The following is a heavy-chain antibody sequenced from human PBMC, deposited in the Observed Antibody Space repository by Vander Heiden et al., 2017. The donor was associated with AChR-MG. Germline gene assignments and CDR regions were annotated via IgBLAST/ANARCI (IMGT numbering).Heavy chain of an antibody. CDR1: GFTFRSYA. CDR2: ISGSGGST. CDR3: AKDYYDSSGYYYADY. Sequence: EVQLLESGGGLVQPGGSLRLSCAASGFTFRSYAMSWVRQAPGKGLEWVSAISGSGGSTYYADSVKGRFTISRDNSKNTLYLQMNSLRAEDTAVYYCAKDYYDSSGYYYADYWGQGTLVTVSS. D-gene: IGHD3-22*01. J-gene: IGHJ4*02. V-gene: IGHV3-23*01.